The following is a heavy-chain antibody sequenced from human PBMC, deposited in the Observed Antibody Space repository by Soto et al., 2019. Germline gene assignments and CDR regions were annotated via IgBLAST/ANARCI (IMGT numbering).Heavy chain of an antibody. V-gene: IGHV3-49*03. Sequence: PGGSLILSCTASGFTFGDYAMSWFRQAPGKGLEWVGFIRSKAYGGTTEYAASVKGRFTISRDDSKSIAYLQMNSLKTEDTAVYYCTRNRDVLRFLEWHYYFDYWGQGTLVTVS. J-gene: IGHJ4*02. CDR2: IRSKAYGGTT. CDR1: GFTFGDYA. CDR3: TRNRDVLRFLEWHYYFDY. D-gene: IGHD3-3*01.